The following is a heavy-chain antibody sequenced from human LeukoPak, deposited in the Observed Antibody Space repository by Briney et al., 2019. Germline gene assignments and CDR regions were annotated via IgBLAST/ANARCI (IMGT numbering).Heavy chain of an antibody. CDR2: ISYDGSNK. CDR3: ATDNWNYVSYFDY. D-gene: IGHD1-7*01. Sequence: GRSLRLSCAASGFTFSSYAMHWVRQAPGKGLEWVAVISYDGSNKYYADSVKGRFTISRDNSKNTLYLQMNSLRAEDTAVYYCATDNWNYVSYFDYWGQGTLVTVSS. J-gene: IGHJ4*02. V-gene: IGHV3-30-3*01. CDR1: GFTFSSYA.